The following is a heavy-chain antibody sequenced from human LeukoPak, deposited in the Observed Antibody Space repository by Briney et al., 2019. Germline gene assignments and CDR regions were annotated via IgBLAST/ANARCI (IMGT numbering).Heavy chain of an antibody. V-gene: IGHV4-61*01. CDR2: IYYSGST. CDR1: GASIRNSYYY. J-gene: IGHJ4*02. Sequence: SETLSLTCTVSGASIRNSYYYWSWIRQPPGKGLEWIGYIYYSGSTNYNPSLKSRVTISVDTSKNQFSLKLSPVTTADTAVYYCARVGIDYSGNIIKYYFDYWGQGTLVTVSS. CDR3: ARVGIDYSGNIIKYYFDY. D-gene: IGHD4-23*01.